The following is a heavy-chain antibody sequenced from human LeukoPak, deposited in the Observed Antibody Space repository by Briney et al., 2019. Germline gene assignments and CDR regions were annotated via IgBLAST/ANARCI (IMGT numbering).Heavy chain of an antibody. CDR2: INHSGST. J-gene: IGHJ4*02. V-gene: IGHV4-34*01. CDR3: ARGGDIAVAVNFDY. D-gene: IGHD6-19*01. CDR1: GGSFSGYY. Sequence: SETLSLTCAVYGGSFSGYYWSWIRQPPGKGLEWIGEINHSGSTNYNPSLKSRVTISVDTSKNQFSLKLSSVTAADTAVYYCARGGDIAVAVNFDYWGQGTLVTVSS.